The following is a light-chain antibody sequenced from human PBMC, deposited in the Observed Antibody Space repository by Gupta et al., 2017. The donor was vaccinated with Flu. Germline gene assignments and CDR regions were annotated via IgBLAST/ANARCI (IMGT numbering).Light chain of an antibody. CDR3: NSVENTDNHKAV. CDR2: AKD. J-gene: IGLJ2*01. Sequence: QTIRIRCQGGSHRNSYASWYQQKPGRAPVLVIYAKDIRPSGSAAGLSGSCSGRTAALTITGARAEEEEDYYCNSVENTDNHKAVFGGGTKLTVL. V-gene: IGLV3-19*01. CDR1: SHRNSY.